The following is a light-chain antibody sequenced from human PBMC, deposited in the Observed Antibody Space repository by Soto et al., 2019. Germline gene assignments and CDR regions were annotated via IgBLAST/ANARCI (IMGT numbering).Light chain of an antibody. CDR2: EVS. V-gene: IGLV2-14*01. CDR1: SSAVGGYNY. CDR3: SSYTSSSTVV. Sequence: QSVLTQPASVSGSPGQSITISCTGTSSAVGGYNYVSWYQQHPGKAPKLMIYEVSNRPSGVSNRFSGSKSGNTASLTISGLQAEDEADYYCSSYTSSSTVVFGGGTKLIVL. J-gene: IGLJ2*01.